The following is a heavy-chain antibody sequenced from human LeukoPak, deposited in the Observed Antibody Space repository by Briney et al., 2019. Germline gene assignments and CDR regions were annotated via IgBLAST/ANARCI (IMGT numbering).Heavy chain of an antibody. D-gene: IGHD3-9*01. CDR2: IYYSGST. CDR3: ARSRAIRYFDWPTRRRGGGIFDI. J-gene: IGHJ3*02. V-gene: IGHV4-39*07. CDR1: GGSISSSSYY. Sequence: SETLSLTCTVSGGSISSSSYYWGWIRQPPGKGLEWIGSIYYSGSTYYNPSLKSRVTISVDTSKNQFSLKLSSVTAADTAVYYCARSRAIRYFDWPTRRRGGGIFDIWGQGTMVTISS.